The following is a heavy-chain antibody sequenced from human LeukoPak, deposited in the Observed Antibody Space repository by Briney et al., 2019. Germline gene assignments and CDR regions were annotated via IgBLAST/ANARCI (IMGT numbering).Heavy chain of an antibody. D-gene: IGHD6-13*01. J-gene: IGHJ3*02. Sequence: PSETLSLTCAVYGGSFSGYYWSWIRQPPGKGLEWIGEINHSGSTNYNPSLKSRVTISVDTSMNQFSLKLSSVTAADTAVYYCARVGYDAFDIWGQGTMVTVSS. CDR1: GGSFSGYY. V-gene: IGHV4-34*01. CDR2: INHSGST. CDR3: ARVGYDAFDI.